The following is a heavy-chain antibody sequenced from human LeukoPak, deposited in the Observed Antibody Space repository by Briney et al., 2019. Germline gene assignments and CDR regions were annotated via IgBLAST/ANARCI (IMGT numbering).Heavy chain of an antibody. Sequence: ASVKVSCKASGYTFTDYYIHWVRQAPGHGLEWMGWINPKSGGTKYAQKFQGRVTMTRDTSVSTGYMELSSLRSDDTAVYYCAREYIRSGGGDESHDPWGQGTLVTVSS. D-gene: IGHD2-21*01. CDR2: INPKSGGT. CDR3: AREYIRSGGGDESHDP. CDR1: GYTFTDYY. V-gene: IGHV1-2*02. J-gene: IGHJ5*02.